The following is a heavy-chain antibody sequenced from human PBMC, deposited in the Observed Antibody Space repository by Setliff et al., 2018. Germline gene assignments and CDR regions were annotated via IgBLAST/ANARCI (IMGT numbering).Heavy chain of an antibody. CDR2: TIPMFGTT. J-gene: IGHJ4*02. D-gene: IGHD3-22*01. CDR3: ARGYYDSYARYYVVGDY. V-gene: IGHV1-69*05. CDR1: GATFSRYG. Sequence: SVKVSCKASGATFSRYGISWVRQAPGQGLEWMGGTIPMFGTTEYAQKFQGRVTMTRDTSTSTVYMELSSLRTEDTAVYYCARGYYDSYARYYVVGDYWGQGTPVTVSS.